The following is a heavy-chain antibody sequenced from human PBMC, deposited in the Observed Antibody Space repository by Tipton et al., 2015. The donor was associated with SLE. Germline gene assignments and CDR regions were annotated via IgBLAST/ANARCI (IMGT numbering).Heavy chain of an antibody. J-gene: IGHJ5*02. Sequence: VQSGGGVVQPGRSLRLCCAASGFTFSSYGMHWVRQAPGKGLEWVAVIWYDGSNKYYADSVKGRFTISRDNAKNTLYLQMNSLRAEDTAVYYCARGGARYCSSSSCLPPFDPWGQGTLVTVSP. CDR3: ARGGARYCSSSSCLPPFDP. CDR2: IWYDGSNK. CDR1: GFTFSSYG. V-gene: IGHV3-33*01. D-gene: IGHD2-2*01.